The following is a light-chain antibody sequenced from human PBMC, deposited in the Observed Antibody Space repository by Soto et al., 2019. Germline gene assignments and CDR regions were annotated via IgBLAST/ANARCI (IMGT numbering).Light chain of an antibody. Sequence: QSVLTQPPSVSAAPGQKVTISCSGSSSNIGGNSVSWYQQLPGTAPKLLIYDDNKRPSGIPDRFSGSKSGTAATLGITGFQTGDEADYYCGSWDSSLSAYVFGTGTKV. CDR1: SSNIGGNS. J-gene: IGLJ1*01. CDR3: GSWDSSLSAYV. CDR2: DDN. V-gene: IGLV1-51*01.